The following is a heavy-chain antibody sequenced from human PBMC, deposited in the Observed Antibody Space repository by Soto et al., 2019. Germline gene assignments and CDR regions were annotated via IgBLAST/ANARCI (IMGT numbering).Heavy chain of an antibody. CDR2: IHAGNGNT. D-gene: IGHD6-13*01. J-gene: IGHJ6*01. V-gene: IGHV1-3*01. Sequence: ASVKVSCKASGYTFNTYAIHWVRQAPGQRLEWMGRIHAGNGNTRYSEKFQGRVTITRETSANTAYMELTSLKCEDKGMYFCSNPSTRWQGSQFYLPTWGPGTPVTVS. CDR1: GYTFNTYA. CDR3: SNPSTRWQGSQFYLPT.